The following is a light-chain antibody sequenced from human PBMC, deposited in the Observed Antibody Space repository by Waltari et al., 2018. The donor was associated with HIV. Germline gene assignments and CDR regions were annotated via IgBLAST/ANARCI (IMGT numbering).Light chain of an antibody. CDR1: SLRRYY. V-gene: IGLV3-19*01. CDR2: GEN. Sequence: SSELTQDPAVSVALGQTVRITCQGDSLRRYYATWYQLKPGQAPILVIYGENNRPSGIPDRCSGSTSGNTASLTITGSQAEDEADYYCHSRDTSGNHYVFGTGTKVTVL. CDR3: HSRDTSGNHYV. J-gene: IGLJ1*01.